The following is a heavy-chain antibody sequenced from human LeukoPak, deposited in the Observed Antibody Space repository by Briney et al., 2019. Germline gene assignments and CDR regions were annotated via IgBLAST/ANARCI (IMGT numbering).Heavy chain of an antibody. CDR1: GYTFTSYY. CDR3: ARGPSIRRYYDSSGYPRAIFDY. Sequence: ASVKVSCKASGYTFTSYYMHWVRQAPGQGLEWMGWINPNSGGTNYAQKFQGRVTMTRDTSISTDYMELSRLRSDDTAVYYCARGPSIRRYYDSSGYPRAIFDYWGQGTLVTVSS. V-gene: IGHV1-2*02. J-gene: IGHJ4*02. CDR2: INPNSGGT. D-gene: IGHD3-22*01.